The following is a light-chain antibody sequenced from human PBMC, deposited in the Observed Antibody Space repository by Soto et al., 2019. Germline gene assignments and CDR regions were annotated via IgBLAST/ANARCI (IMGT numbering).Light chain of an antibody. CDR1: SSDVGSYNL. J-gene: IGLJ1*01. V-gene: IGLV2-23*02. CDR2: EVS. CDR3: CSYAGSSTYV. Sequence: QSVLTQPASVSGSPGQSITISCTATSSDVGSYNLVSWYQQHPGKAPKLMIYEVSKRPSGVSNRFSGSKSGNTASLTISGLQAEDEADYYCCSYAGSSTYVFGTGTKVTV.